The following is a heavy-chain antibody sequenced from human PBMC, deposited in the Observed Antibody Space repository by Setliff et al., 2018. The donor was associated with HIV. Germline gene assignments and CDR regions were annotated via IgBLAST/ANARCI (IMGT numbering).Heavy chain of an antibody. D-gene: IGHD2-15*01. J-gene: IGHJ4*02. CDR1: GYTFTGYY. CDR2: INPNSGGT. Sequence: GASVKVSCKASGYTFTGYYMHRVRQAPGQGLEWMGWINPNSGGTNYAQKFQGWVTMTRDTSISTAYMEVSRLTSDDTAVYYCARGGDTDIVVVVAAFHLDYWGQGTLVTVSS. CDR3: ARGGDTDIVVVVAAFHLDY. V-gene: IGHV1-2*04.